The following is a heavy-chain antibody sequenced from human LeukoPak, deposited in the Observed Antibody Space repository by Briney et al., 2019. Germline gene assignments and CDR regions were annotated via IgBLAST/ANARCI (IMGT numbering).Heavy chain of an antibody. CDR1: GFTVSSNY. CDR3: AREQAAAGARAFDI. D-gene: IGHD6-13*01. V-gene: IGHV3-53*01. J-gene: IGHJ3*02. CDR2: IYSGGST. Sequence: GGSLRLSCAASGFTVSSNYMSWVRQAPGKGLEWVSVIYSGGSTYYADSVKGRFTISRDNSKNTLYLQMNSLRAEDTAVYYCAREQAAAGARAFDIWGQGTMVTVSS.